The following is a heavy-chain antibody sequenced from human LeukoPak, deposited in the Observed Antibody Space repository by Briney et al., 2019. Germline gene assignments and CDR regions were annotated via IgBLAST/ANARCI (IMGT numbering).Heavy chain of an antibody. CDR3: ARKPAAIRWSDYYYGMDV. V-gene: IGHV1-8*01. D-gene: IGHD2-2*02. J-gene: IGHJ6*02. CDR2: MNPNSGNT. Sequence: ASVTVSCKASGYTFTSYDINWVRQAPGQGLEWMGWMNPNSGNTGYAQKFQGRVTMTRDTSISTAYMELSSLRSEDTAVYYCARKPAAIRWSDYYYGMDVWGQGTTVTVSS. CDR1: GYTFTSYD.